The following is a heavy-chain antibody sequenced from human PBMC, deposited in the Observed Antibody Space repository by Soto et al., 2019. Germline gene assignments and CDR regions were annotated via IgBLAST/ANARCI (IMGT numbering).Heavy chain of an antibody. D-gene: IGHD1-1*01. CDR1: GFTFSSYS. CDR3: SRDVFPGISSYYNDY. J-gene: IGHJ4*02. CDR2: ISSNSSYI. V-gene: IGHV3-21*01. Sequence: VGSLRLSCAASGFTFSSYSMNWVRQAPGKGLEWVSSISSNSSYIYYADPVKGRFTISRDNTKNSLNLQMNSLRAKHTAVYYCSRDVFPGISSYYNDYWGQGTLGTVSS.